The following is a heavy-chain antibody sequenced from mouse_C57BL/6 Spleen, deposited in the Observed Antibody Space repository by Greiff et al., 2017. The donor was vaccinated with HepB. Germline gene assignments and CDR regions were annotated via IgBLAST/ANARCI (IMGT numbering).Heavy chain of an antibody. Sequence: EVHLVESEGGLVQPGSSMKLSCTASGFTFSDYYMAWVRQVPEKGLEWVANINYDGSSTYYLDSLKSRFIISRDNAKNILYLQMSSLKSEDTATYYCARDLYYYGSSYGYFDYWGQGTTLTVSS. CDR2: INYDGSST. J-gene: IGHJ2*01. CDR1: GFTFSDYY. CDR3: ARDLYYYGSSYGYFDY. D-gene: IGHD1-1*01. V-gene: IGHV5-16*01.